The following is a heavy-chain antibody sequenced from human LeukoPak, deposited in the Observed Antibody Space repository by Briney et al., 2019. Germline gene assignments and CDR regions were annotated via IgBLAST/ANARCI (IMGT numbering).Heavy chain of an antibody. V-gene: IGHV3-21*01. CDR2: ISSSSSYI. CDR3: APHGALMVRGVIIGY. D-gene: IGHD3-10*01. CDR1: GFTFSSYS. J-gene: IGHJ4*02. Sequence: GGSLRLSCAASGFTFSSYSMNWVRHAPGKGLEWVSSISSSSSYIYYADSVKGRFTISRDNAKNSLYLQMNSLRAEDTAVYYCAPHGALMVRGVIIGYWGQGTLVTVSS.